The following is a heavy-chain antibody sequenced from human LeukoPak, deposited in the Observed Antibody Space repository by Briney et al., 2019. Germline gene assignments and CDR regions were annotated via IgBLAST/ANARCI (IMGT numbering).Heavy chain of an antibody. Sequence: SVKVSCKASGYTFTGYYMHWVRQAPGQGLEWMGRIIPILGIANYAQKFQGRVTITADKSTSTAYMELSSLRSEDTAVYYCASEVGATNLDPWGQGTLVTVSS. D-gene: IGHD1-26*01. CDR2: IIPILGIA. CDR1: GYTFTGYY. J-gene: IGHJ5*02. V-gene: IGHV1-69*02. CDR3: ASEVGATNLDP.